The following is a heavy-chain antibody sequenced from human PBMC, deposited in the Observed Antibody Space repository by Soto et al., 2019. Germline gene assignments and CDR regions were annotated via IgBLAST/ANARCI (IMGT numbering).Heavy chain of an antibody. D-gene: IGHD1-26*01. V-gene: IGHV3-53*01. Sequence: EVQLVESGGGLIQPGGSLRLSCAASGFTVSSNYMSWVRQAPGKGLEWVSVIYSGGSTYYADSVKGRFTISRDNCKNTLYLQMNSLRAEDTAVYYCARESGVGLGDYYYYYGMDVWGQGTTVTVSS. J-gene: IGHJ6*02. CDR1: GFTVSSNY. CDR2: IYSGGST. CDR3: ARESGVGLGDYYYYYGMDV.